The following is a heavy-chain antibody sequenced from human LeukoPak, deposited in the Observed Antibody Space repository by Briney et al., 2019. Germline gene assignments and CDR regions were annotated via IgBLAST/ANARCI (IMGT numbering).Heavy chain of an antibody. D-gene: IGHD2-15*01. Sequence: GGSLRLSCAVSGFTFSDHYMDWVRQAPGKGLEWVGRTRNKVNSYTTEYAASVKGRLTISRDDSKNSLYLQMNSLKTEDTAVYYCARGGSWDAFHIWGQGTMVTVSS. CDR3: ARGGSWDAFHI. CDR1: GFTFSDHY. V-gene: IGHV3-72*01. J-gene: IGHJ3*02. CDR2: TRNKVNSYTT.